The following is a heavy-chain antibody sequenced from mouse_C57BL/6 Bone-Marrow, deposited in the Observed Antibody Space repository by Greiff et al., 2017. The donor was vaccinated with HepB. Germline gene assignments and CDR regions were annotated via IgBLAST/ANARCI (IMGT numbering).Heavy chain of an antibody. CDR2: ISYDGSN. Sequence: EVQLVESGPGLVKPSQSLSLTCSVTGYSITSGYYWNWIRQFPGNKLEWMGYISYDGSNNYNPSLKNRISITRDTSKNQFFLKLNSVTTEDTATYYCARGRVVATGYFDVWGTGTTVTVSS. J-gene: IGHJ1*03. D-gene: IGHD1-1*01. CDR3: ARGRVVATGYFDV. CDR1: GYSITSGYY. V-gene: IGHV3-6*01.